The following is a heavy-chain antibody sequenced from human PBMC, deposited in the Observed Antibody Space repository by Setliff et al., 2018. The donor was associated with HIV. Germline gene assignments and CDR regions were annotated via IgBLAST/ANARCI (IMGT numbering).Heavy chain of an antibody. J-gene: IGHJ4*02. Sequence: SETLSLTCTVSGASISSYSWSWIRQSPGKRLEWIGYIHSYGSTDYNPSLESRVTISVDTSKNQLSLKLRSVAAADTAVYYCARRTGFSSDFWGQGTLVTVSS. CDR1: GASISSYS. D-gene: IGHD6-13*01. V-gene: IGHV4-4*09. CDR3: ARRTGFSSDF. CDR2: IHSYGST.